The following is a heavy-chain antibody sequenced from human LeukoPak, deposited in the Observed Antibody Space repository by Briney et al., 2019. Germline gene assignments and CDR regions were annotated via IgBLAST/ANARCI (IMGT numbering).Heavy chain of an antibody. CDR1: GYTFTGYY. V-gene: IGHV1-2*02. Sequence: ASVNVSCKASGYTFTGYYMHWVRQAPGQGLEWMGWINPNSGGTNYAQKFQGRVTMTRDTSISTAYMELSRLRSDDTAVYYCASSVPYSGSYYPADYWGQGTLVTVSS. D-gene: IGHD1-26*01. CDR2: INPNSGGT. J-gene: IGHJ4*02. CDR3: ASSVPYSGSYYPADY.